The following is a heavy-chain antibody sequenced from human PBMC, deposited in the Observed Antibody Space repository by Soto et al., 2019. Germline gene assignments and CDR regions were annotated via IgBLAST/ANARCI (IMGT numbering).Heavy chain of an antibody. CDR3: ARDTGGSYDY. CDR2: TRNKVNSFSA. CDR1: GFIFSDYY. D-gene: IGHD3-16*01. J-gene: IGHJ4*02. V-gene: IGHV3-72*01. Sequence: EVQLMESGGGLVQPGGSLRLSCAACGFIFSDYYMDWVRQVPGKGLEWVGRTRNKVNSFSAEYAASVKGRFSIYRDASKDSMYLQMNSLKSDDTAVYYCARDTGGSYDYWGQGALVTVSS.